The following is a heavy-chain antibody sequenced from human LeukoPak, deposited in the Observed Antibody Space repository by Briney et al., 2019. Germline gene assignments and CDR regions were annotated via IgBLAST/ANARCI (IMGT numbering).Heavy chain of an antibody. CDR3: ARENWTLWDYYGMDV. V-gene: IGHV3-7*03. CDR2: IKQDGSTV. D-gene: IGHD1-1*01. CDR1: GFTLSTYW. J-gene: IGHJ6*02. Sequence: GGSLRLSCTASGFTLSTYWMAWVRQAPGKGLEWVANIKQDGSTVYYVDSVKGRFTISRDNAKKSLYLQMNSLRAEDTAVYYCARENWTLWDYYGMDVWGQGTTVTVSS.